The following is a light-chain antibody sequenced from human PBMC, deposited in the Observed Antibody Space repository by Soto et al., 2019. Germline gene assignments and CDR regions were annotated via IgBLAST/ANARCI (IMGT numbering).Light chain of an antibody. J-gene: IGKJ2*01. V-gene: IGKV4-1*01. CDR1: QSILYSSNNRNQ. CDR2: WAS. Sequence: DIVMTQSPDSLAVSLGERATINCKSSQSILYSSNNRNQLAWYQQKPGQPPKLLFYWASTRESGVPDRFSGSESGTDFTLIISILQAEDVAVYYCQQYHSPPYTFGQGTKLEI. CDR3: QQYHSPPYT.